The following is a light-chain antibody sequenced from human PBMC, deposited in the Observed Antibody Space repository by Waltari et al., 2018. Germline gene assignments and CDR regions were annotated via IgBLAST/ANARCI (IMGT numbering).Light chain of an antibody. CDR3: YSSDSSGLRV. V-gene: IGLV3-10*01. CDR2: EDT. J-gene: IGLJ1*01. CDR1: ELPSKY. Sequence: YELTQPPSVSVSPGQTARITCSGHELPSKYAYWFQQKSGQAPRLVIYEDTKRPPGIPDRFSGSSSGTVATLTITGAQVDDEADYYCYSSDSSGLRVFGGGTTVVVL.